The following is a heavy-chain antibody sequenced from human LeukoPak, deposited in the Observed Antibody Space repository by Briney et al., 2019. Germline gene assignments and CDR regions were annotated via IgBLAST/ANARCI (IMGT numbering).Heavy chain of an antibody. J-gene: IGHJ1*01. Sequence: GGSLRLSCAASGFSFSSYALYWVRQAPGKGLEWVAVTSYEGSNKFYADSVKGRFTISRDNSKNTLYLQMNSLRAEDTAVYYCARGPYYYDTNGYDFQHWGQGTLVTVSS. CDR2: TSYEGSNK. CDR1: GFSFSSYA. V-gene: IGHV3-30*04. D-gene: IGHD3-22*01. CDR3: ARGPYYYDTNGYDFQH.